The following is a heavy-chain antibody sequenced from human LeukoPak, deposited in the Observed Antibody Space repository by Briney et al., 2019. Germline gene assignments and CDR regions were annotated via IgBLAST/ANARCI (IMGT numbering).Heavy chain of an antibody. V-gene: IGHV3-23*01. J-gene: IGHJ3*01. CDR3: AKDPNGDYVGAFDF. D-gene: IGHD4-17*01. CDR2: ITGSGGTT. CDR1: GFALSNYA. Sequence: PGGFLRLSCVASGFALSNYALTWDRQAPGKGLEWVSVITGSGGTTHYADSVKGRFTISRDNSKNTLYLEMNSLGVGDTAMYYCAKDPNGDYVGAFDFWGLGTMVTVSS.